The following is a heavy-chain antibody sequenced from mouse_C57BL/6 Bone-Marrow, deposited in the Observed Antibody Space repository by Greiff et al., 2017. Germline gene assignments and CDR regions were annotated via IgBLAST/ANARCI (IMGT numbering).Heavy chain of an antibody. Sequence: DVKLVESGGGLVKPGGSLKLSCAASGFTFSSYAMSWVRQTPEKRLEWVATISDGGSYTYYPDNVKGRFTISRDHAKNNLYLQMSHLKSEDTAMYYCARGRYSNFYFDDWGQGTTLTVSS. CDR1: GFTFSSYA. V-gene: IGHV5-4*03. CDR2: ISDGGSYT. CDR3: ARGRYSNFYFDD. D-gene: IGHD2-5*01. J-gene: IGHJ2*01.